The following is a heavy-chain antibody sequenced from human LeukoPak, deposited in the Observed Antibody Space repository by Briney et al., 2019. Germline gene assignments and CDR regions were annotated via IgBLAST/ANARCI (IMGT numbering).Heavy chain of an antibody. V-gene: IGHV3-30*18. D-gene: IGHD1-7*01. CDR2: ISYGGSNK. J-gene: IGHJ4*02. CDR1: GFTFSSYG. CDR3: AKDHLGTTDY. Sequence: GGSLRLSCAASGFTFSSYGMHWVRQAPGRGLEWVALISYGGSNKYYADSVKGRFTISRDNSKNTLYLQMNGLRAEDTAVYYCAKDHLGTTDYWGQGTLVTVSS.